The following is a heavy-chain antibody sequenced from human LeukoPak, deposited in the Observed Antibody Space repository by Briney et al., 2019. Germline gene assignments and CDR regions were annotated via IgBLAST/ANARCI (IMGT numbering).Heavy chain of an antibody. CDR2: INHSGST. CDR1: GGSFSGYY. D-gene: IGHD6-19*01. V-gene: IGHV4-34*01. J-gene: IGHJ4*02. Sequence: PSETLSLTCAVYGGSFSGYYWSWIRQPPGKGLEWIGEINHSGSTNYNPSLKSRVAISVDTSKNQFSLKLSSVTAADTAVYYCAGRHRRVAGTVGGIDYWGQGTLVTVSS. CDR3: AGRHRRVAGTVGGIDY.